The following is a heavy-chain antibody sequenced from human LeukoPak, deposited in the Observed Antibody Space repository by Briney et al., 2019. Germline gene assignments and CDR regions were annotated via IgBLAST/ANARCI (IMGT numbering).Heavy chain of an antibody. J-gene: IGHJ4*02. V-gene: IGHV3-48*03. CDR2: ISSSGRNI. CDR3: ARDLVQLWSKDF. CDR1: GFTFSNYE. D-gene: IGHD5-18*01. Sequence: GGSLRLSCAASGFTFSNYEFNWVRQAPGKGLEWVSYISSSGRNIYYADSVKGRFTISRDNANNSLYLQMNSLRAEDTGVYYRARDLVQLWSKDFWGQGTLVTVSS.